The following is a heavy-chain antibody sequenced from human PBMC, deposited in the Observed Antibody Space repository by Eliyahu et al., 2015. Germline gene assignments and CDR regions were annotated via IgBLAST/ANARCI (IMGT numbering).Heavy chain of an antibody. J-gene: IGHJ4*02. CDR1: GYMFTTYX. CDR2: IYPHTDTT. V-gene: IGHV1-46*01. Sequence: QVQLVQSGAELKKPGASVKVSCKTSGYMFTTYXIHWMRQAPGQGLEWMGVIYPHTDTTXFARKSQGRLIMTMDTSANTVYMXLHSLGYEDTAMYFCVRERVGGFFDYWGQGTLVTVSS. CDR3: VRERVGGFFDY. D-gene: IGHD2-15*01.